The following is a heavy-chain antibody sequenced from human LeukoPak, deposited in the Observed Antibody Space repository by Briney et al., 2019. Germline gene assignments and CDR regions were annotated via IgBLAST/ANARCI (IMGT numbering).Heavy chain of an antibody. Sequence: PSETLSLTCTVSGGSISSSSYYWGWIRQPPGKGLGWIGSIYYSGSTYYNPSLKSRVTISVDTSKNQFSLKLSSVTAADTAVYYCARDRPYDLGYYFDYWGQGTLVTVSS. V-gene: IGHV4-39*07. D-gene: IGHD3-3*01. CDR1: GGSISSSSYY. CDR3: ARDRPYDLGYYFDY. J-gene: IGHJ4*02. CDR2: IYYSGST.